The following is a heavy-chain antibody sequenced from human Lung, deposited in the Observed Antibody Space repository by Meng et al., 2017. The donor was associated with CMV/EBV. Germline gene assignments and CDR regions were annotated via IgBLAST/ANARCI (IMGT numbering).Heavy chain of an antibody. V-gene: IGHV1-18*01. CDR1: GYTFGSYG. J-gene: IGHJ4*02. Sequence: QVLLLQAGPEVKKPGASVRVSCKASGYTFGSYGICWVRQAPGQGLEWMGWFVNYVDTYPAPKFQGRVTMTTDTHTNTAFMELRSLTSDDTAVYYCASGTPGGSYCDYWGQGTLVTVSS. CDR2: FVNYVDT. D-gene: IGHD1-1*01. CDR3: ASGTPGGSYCDY.